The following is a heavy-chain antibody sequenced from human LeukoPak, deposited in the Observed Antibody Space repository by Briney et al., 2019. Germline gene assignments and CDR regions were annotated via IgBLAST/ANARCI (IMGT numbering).Heavy chain of an antibody. V-gene: IGHV3-23*01. D-gene: IGHD5-24*01. CDR2: ISGSGGST. Sequence: SGGSLRLSCAAPGFTFSSYAMSWVRQAPGKGLEWVSGISGSGGSTYYADSVKGRFTISRDNSKNTLYLQMNSLRAEDTAIYYCARREMPTNSFDYWGQGTLVTVSS. J-gene: IGHJ4*02. CDR1: GFTFSSYA. CDR3: ARREMPTNSFDY.